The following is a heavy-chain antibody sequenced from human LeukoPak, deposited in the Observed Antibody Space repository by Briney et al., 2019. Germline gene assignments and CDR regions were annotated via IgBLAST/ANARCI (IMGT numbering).Heavy chain of an antibody. J-gene: IGHJ6*02. CDR3: AKDKTATLSGAGMDV. CDR2: ISWNSGSI. Sequence: GGSLRLSCAASGFTFDDYAMHWVRQAPGKGLEWVSGISWNSGSIGYADSVKGRFTISRDNAKNSLYLQMNSLRAEDTALYYCAKDKTATLSGAGMDVWGQGTTATVSS. V-gene: IGHV3-9*01. CDR1: GFTFDDYA. D-gene: IGHD5-18*01.